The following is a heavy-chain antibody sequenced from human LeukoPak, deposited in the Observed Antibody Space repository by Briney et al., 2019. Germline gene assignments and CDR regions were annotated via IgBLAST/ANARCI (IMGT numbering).Heavy chain of an antibody. Sequence: GRSLRLSCAASGFTFSSYGMHWVRQAPGKGLEWVAVISYDGSNKYYADSVKGRFTISRDNSKNTLYLQMNSLRAEDTAVYYCAKVREGTAHFDYWGQGTLVTVSS. CDR1: GFTFSSYG. CDR3: AKVREGTAHFDY. J-gene: IGHJ4*02. D-gene: IGHD1-7*01. V-gene: IGHV3-30*18. CDR2: ISYDGSNK.